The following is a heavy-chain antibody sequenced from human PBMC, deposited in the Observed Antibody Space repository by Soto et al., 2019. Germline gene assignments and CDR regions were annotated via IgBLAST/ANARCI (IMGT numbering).Heavy chain of an antibody. V-gene: IGHV3-74*01. Sequence: GGPLRLSSSVSGITFGVYGLHWVRQVPGQSPVRVSLIIYDRTTTHYADSVSGRVTITRDDSKNTLNLQMNSINLDLTAIYYCTRGPRADSSGQWAHWGQGTQVTVSS. D-gene: IGHD6-19*01. CDR2: IIYDRTTT. CDR3: TRGPRADSSGQWAH. J-gene: IGHJ4*02. CDR1: GITFGVYG.